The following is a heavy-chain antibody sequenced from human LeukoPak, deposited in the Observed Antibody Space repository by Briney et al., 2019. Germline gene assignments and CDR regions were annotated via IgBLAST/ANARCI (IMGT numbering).Heavy chain of an antibody. V-gene: IGHV1-46*01. CDR1: GYTFTSYG. Sequence: ASVKVSCKASGYTFTSYGISWVRQAPGQGLEWMGIINPSGGSTSYAQKFQGRVTMTRDTSTSTVYMELSSLRSEDTAVYYCARGDTYYDILTGYQNDAFDIWGQGTMVTVSS. CDR2: INPSGGST. D-gene: IGHD3-9*01. J-gene: IGHJ3*02. CDR3: ARGDTYYDILTGYQNDAFDI.